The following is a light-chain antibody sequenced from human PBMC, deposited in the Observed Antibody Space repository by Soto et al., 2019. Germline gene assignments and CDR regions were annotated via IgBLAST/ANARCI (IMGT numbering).Light chain of an antibody. CDR1: QNVSRF. V-gene: IGKV3-15*01. J-gene: IGKJ5*01. CDR3: QQYNSWPPIT. CDR2: DAS. Sequence: EIVLTQSPATLSLSPGERATLSCRASQNVSRFLAWYQRRPGQAPRLLIYDASTRATGIPDRFSGGGSGTEFTLTISSLQSEDFVVYYCQQYNSWPPITFGQGTRLEI.